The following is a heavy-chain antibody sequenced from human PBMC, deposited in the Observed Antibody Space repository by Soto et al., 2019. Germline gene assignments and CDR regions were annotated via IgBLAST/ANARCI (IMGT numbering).Heavy chain of an antibody. V-gene: IGHV3-33*01. CDR1: GFTFSSYG. D-gene: IGHD6-13*01. J-gene: IGHJ4*02. CDR3: ARDPRIAAGYFDY. Sequence: GGSLRLSCAASGFTFSSYGMHWVRQAPGKGLEWVAVIWYDGSNKYYADSVKGRFTISRDNSKNTLYLQMNSLRAEDTAVYYCARDPRIAAGYFDYWGQGTLVTVSS. CDR2: IWYDGSNK.